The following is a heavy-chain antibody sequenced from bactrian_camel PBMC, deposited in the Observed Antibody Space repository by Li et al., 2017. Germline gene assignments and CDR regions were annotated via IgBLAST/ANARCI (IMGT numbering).Heavy chain of an antibody. V-gene: IGHV3S26*01. CDR2: IDSVGSI. CDR3: AAAAARRRRTKGTYGGLSSLGT. D-gene: IGHD1*01. CDR1: GYTASTYC. Sequence: HVQLVESGGGSVQAGGSLTLSCVISGYTASTYCMSWFRRAPGGKEREGVAVIDSVGSIMYAESVKGRFTISQDNAKNTLYLQMNSLKPLDNAMHYCAAAAARRRRTKGTYGGLSSLGTGARGPRSPSP. J-gene: IGHJ6*01.